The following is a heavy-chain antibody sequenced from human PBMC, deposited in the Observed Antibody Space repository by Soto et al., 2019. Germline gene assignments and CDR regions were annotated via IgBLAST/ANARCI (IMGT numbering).Heavy chain of an antibody. CDR1: GGTFSSYA. D-gene: IGHD5-12*01. CDR3: ARDRSGVAISWYFDL. J-gene: IGHJ2*01. Sequence: SVKVSCKASGGTFSSYAISWVRQAPGQGLEWMGGIIPIFGTANYAQKFQGRVTITADESTSTAYMELSSLRSEDTAVYYCARDRSGVAISWYFDLWGRGTLVTVSS. CDR2: IIPIFGTA. V-gene: IGHV1-69*13.